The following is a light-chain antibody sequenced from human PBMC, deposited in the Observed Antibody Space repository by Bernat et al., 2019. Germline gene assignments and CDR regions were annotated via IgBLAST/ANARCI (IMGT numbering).Light chain of an antibody. Sequence: VVMTQTPLSLSVTTGQPASISCKSSQSLLHRNGKTHLYWYLQKPGQSPQLLIYEVSSRFSGVPDRLSGSGSGTDFTQTISRVEAEDVVVYYGLQPIQFPIAFGQGTRLEIK. CDR3: LQPIQFPIA. J-gene: IGKJ5*01. CDR1: QSLLHRNGKTH. CDR2: EVS. V-gene: IGKV2-29*03.